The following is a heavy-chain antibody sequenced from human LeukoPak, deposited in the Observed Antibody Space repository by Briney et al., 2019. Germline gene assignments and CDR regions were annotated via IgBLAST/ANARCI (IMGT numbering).Heavy chain of an antibody. Sequence: GASVKVSCKASGGTFSSYAISWVRQAPGQGLEWMGGIIPIFGTANYAQKFQGRVTITADESTSTAYMELSSLRSEDTAVYYCARVSACSGGSCYDNFDYWGQGTLVTVSS. CDR1: GGTFSSYA. D-gene: IGHD2-15*01. CDR3: ARVSACSGGSCYDNFDY. CDR2: IIPIFGTA. V-gene: IGHV1-69*13. J-gene: IGHJ4*02.